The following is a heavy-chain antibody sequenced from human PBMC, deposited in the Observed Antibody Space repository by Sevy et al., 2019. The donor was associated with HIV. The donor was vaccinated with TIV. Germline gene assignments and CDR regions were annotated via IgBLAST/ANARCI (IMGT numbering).Heavy chain of an antibody. Sequence: GGSLRLSCAASGFTFSSYGMHWVRQAPGKGLEWVAVISYDGSNKYYADSVKGRFTISRDNSKNTLYLQMNSLRAEDTAVYYCAKELGYCSSTSCQGEPPHGGHAFDIWGQGTMVTVSS. V-gene: IGHV3-30*18. CDR3: AKELGYCSSTSCQGEPPHGGHAFDI. CDR2: ISYDGSNK. J-gene: IGHJ3*02. CDR1: GFTFSSYG. D-gene: IGHD2-2*01.